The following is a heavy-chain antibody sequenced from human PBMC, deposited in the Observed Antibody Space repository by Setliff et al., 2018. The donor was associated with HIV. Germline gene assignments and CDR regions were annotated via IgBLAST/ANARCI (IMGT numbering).Heavy chain of an antibody. J-gene: IGHJ4*02. Sequence: ASVKVSCKASGYTFTSSDINWVRQATGQGLEWMGWMNPNSGNTGYAQKFQGRVTMTRDTSIRTAYMELNSLRAEDTAVYYCARWRWHQSEFDYWGQGTLVTVSS. D-gene: IGHD2-15*01. CDR3: ARWRWHQSEFDY. CDR2: MNPNSGNT. CDR1: GYTFTSSD. V-gene: IGHV1-8*02.